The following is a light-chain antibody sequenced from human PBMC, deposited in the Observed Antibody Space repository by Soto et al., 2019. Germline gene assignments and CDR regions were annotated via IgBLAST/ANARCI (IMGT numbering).Light chain of an antibody. CDR1: QGISSY. CDR3: LQHKDYPYT. Sequence: IKLTQSPSALSASVGDRVTITCRASQGISSYLGWYQQKPGKAPNLLIYDASTLHSGVPSRFSAGGSGTEFILTISSLQPEDFATYYCLQHKDYPYTFGQGTMVDIK. CDR2: DAS. J-gene: IGKJ2*01. V-gene: IGKV1-9*01.